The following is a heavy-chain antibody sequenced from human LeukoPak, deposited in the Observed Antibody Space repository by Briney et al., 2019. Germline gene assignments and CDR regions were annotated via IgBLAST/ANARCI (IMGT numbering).Heavy chain of an antibody. CDR3: ARVQDWNGFDY. Sequence: GGSLRLSCADSGFTFSSYSMNWVRQAPGKGLEWVSSISSSSSYIYYADSVKGRFTISRDNAKNSLYLQMNSLRAEDTAVYYCARVQDWNGFDYWGQGTLVTVSS. CDR2: ISSSSSYI. J-gene: IGHJ4*02. CDR1: GFTFSSYS. D-gene: IGHD1-1*01. V-gene: IGHV3-21*01.